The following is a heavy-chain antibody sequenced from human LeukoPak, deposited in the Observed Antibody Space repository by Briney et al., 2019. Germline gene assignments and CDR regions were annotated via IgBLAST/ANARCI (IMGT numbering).Heavy chain of an antibody. V-gene: IGHV4-39*01. J-gene: IGHJ3*02. D-gene: IGHD6-6*01. CDR2: IYYSGST. CDR1: GGSISSNSYY. Sequence: PSETLSLTCTVSGGSISSNSYYWGWIRQPPGKGLEWIGSIYYSGSTYYNPSLKSRVTISVDTSKNQFSLKLSSVTAADTAVYYCARPPSSSSPDDAFDIWGQGTMVTVSS. CDR3: ARPPSSSSPDDAFDI.